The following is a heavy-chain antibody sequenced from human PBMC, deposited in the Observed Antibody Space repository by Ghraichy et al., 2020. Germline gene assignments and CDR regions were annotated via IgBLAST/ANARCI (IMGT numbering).Heavy chain of an antibody. CDR1: GFRFRDHY. D-gene: IGHD1-7*01. Sequence: GESLNISCATSGFRFRDHYMSWIRQAPGKGLEWVSLISRNGRDTNYADSVRGRFTISRDNDKNSLYLQLNTLRVEDTAVYYCVREGQELGKSGFDLWGQGTLVTGSS. CDR3: VREGQELGKSGFDL. CDR2: ISRNGRDT. V-gene: IGHV3-11*06. J-gene: IGHJ5*02.